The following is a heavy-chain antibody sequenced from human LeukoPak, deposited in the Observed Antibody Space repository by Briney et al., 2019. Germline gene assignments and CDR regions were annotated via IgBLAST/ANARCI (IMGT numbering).Heavy chain of an antibody. V-gene: IGHV4-34*01. J-gene: IGHJ5*02. D-gene: IGHD5-12*01. CDR2: INHSGST. CDR1: GGSFSGYY. CDR3: ARGLGACYSGYAGPAGWFDP. Sequence: PSETLSLTCAVYGGSFSGYYWSWIRQPPGKGLEWIGEINHSGSTNYNPSLKSRVTISVDTSKNQFSLKLSSVTAADTAVYYCARGLGACYSGYAGPAGWFDPWGQGTLVTVSS.